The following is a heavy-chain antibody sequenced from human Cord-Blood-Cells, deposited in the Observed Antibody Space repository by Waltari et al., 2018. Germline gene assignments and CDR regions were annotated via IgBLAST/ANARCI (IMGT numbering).Heavy chain of an antibody. J-gene: IGHJ2*01. CDR2: INPNSGGT. V-gene: IGHV1-2*02. D-gene: IGHD7-27*01. CDR3: ARDRELGIWYFDL. CDR1: GYTFTGYY. Sequence: QVQLVQSGAEVKKPGASVKVSCTASGYTFTGYYMHWVRQAPGQGLEWMGWINPNSGGTNYAQKFQGRVTMTRDTSISTAYMGLSRLRSDDTAVYYCARDRELGIWYFDLWGRGTLVTVSS.